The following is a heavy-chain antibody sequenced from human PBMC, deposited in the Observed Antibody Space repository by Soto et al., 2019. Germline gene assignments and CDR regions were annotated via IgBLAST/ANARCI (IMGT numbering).Heavy chain of an antibody. Sequence: EVQLVESGGGLVQPGGSLRLSCAASGFTFSSYWMHWVRQAPGKGLVWVSRINSDGSSTSYADSVKGRFTISRDNAKNTLYLQMNSLRAEDTAVYYCARGGLYGDHDWDYYYGMDVWGQGTTVTVSS. CDR1: GFTFSSYW. V-gene: IGHV3-74*01. CDR2: INSDGSST. J-gene: IGHJ6*02. CDR3: ARGGLYGDHDWDYYYGMDV. D-gene: IGHD4-17*01.